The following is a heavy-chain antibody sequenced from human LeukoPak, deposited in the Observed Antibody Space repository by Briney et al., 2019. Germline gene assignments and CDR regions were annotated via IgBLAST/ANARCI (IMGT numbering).Heavy chain of an antibody. D-gene: IGHD3-22*01. CDR2: IIPIFGIA. J-gene: IGHJ4*02. CDR3: AFGTAYYDSSGYYHPFDY. CDR1: GGNFSSYA. Sequence: SVKVSCKASGGNFSSYAISWVRQAPGQGLEWMGRIIPIFGIANYAQKFQGRVTITADKSTSTAYMELSSLRSEDTAVYYCAFGTAYYDSSGYYHPFDYWGQGTLVTVSS. V-gene: IGHV1-69*04.